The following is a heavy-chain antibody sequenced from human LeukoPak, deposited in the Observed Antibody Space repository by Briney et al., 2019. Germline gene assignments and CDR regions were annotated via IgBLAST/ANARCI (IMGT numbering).Heavy chain of an antibody. Sequence: PGGSLRLSCAASGFTFSSYSMNWVPQAPGKGLGWVSSISSSNSYIYYADSVKGRFTISRDNAKNSLYLQMNSLRAEDTAVYYCASIVRYSSSPPVVWGQGTLVTVSS. D-gene: IGHD6-6*01. CDR3: ASIVRYSSSPPVV. CDR2: ISSSNSYI. CDR1: GFTFSSYS. V-gene: IGHV3-21*01. J-gene: IGHJ4*02.